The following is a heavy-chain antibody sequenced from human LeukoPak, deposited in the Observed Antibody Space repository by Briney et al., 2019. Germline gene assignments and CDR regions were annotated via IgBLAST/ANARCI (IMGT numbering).Heavy chain of an antibody. J-gene: IGHJ4*02. CDR1: XFTXSSXS. Sequence: SXRLXCAASXFTXSSXSMNWVRQAPGXGLEWVSYISSSSSTIYYADSVKGRFTISRDNAKNSLYLQMNSLRAEDTAVYYCARPIYGSFDYWGQGTLVTVSS. CDR3: ARPIYGSFDY. V-gene: IGHV3-48*01. D-gene: IGHD1-26*01. CDR2: ISSSSSTI.